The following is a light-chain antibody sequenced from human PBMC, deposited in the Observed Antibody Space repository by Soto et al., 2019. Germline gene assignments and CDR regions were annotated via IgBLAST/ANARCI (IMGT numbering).Light chain of an antibody. Sequence: QSVLTQTPSASGTPGQRVTISCYGSSSNIGSNYVYWYQQLPGTAPKLLIYRNNQRPSGVPDRFSGSKSGTSASLAISGLRSEDEADYYCAAWDDSLSGVVFGGGTKLTVL. CDR1: SSNIGSNY. CDR2: RNN. V-gene: IGLV1-47*01. J-gene: IGLJ2*01. CDR3: AAWDDSLSGVV.